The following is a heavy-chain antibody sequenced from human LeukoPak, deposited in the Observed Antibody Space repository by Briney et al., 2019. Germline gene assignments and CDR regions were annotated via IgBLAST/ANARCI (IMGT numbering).Heavy chain of an antibody. CDR2: ISSSGSTI. CDR1: GFTFSSYE. Sequence: GGSLRLSCAASGFTFSSYEMNWVRQAPGKGLEWVSYISSSGSTIYYADSVKGRFTISRDNAKNSLYLQMNSLRAEDTAVYYCVRATGYSGYASLFDYYYGMDVWGQGTTVTVSS. D-gene: IGHD5-12*01. CDR3: VRATGYSGYASLFDYYYGMDV. J-gene: IGHJ6*02. V-gene: IGHV3-48*03.